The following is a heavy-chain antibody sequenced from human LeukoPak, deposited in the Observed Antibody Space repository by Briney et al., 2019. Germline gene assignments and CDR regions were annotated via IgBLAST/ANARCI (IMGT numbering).Heavy chain of an antibody. D-gene: IGHD4-17*01. CDR2: VDPEDGET. CDR3: AGTTSTVTTVGPFDY. J-gene: IGHJ4*02. V-gene: IGHV1-24*01. CDR1: GYTLTELS. Sequence: GASVKVSCKVSGYTLTELSMHWVRQAPGKGLEWMGGVDPEDGETIYAQKYQGRVTMTEDTSTDTAYMELSSLRSEDTAVYYCAGTTSTVTTVGPFDYWGQGTLVTVSS.